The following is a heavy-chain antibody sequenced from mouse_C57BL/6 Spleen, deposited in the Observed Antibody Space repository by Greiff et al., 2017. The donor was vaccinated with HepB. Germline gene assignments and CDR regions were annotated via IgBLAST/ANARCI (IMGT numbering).Heavy chain of an antibody. V-gene: IGHV5-4*01. Sequence: DVKLQESGGGLVKPGGSLKLSCAASGFTFSSYAMSWVRQTPEKRLEWVATISDGGSYTYYPDNVKGRFTISRDNAKNNLYLQMSHLKSEDTAMYYCAREYDYYLDVWGTGTTVTVSS. J-gene: IGHJ1*03. D-gene: IGHD2-4*01. CDR3: AREYDYYLDV. CDR1: GFTFSSYA. CDR2: ISDGGSYT.